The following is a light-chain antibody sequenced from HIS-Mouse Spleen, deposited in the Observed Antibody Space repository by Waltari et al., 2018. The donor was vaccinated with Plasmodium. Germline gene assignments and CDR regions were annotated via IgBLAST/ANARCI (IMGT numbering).Light chain of an antibody. CDR1: SSDVGGYNY. CDR2: DVS. V-gene: IGLV2-11*01. CDR3: CSYAGSYTYV. Sequence: QSALTQPRSVSGSPGQSVTISCTGTSSDVGGYNYVSWYQQHPGQAPKLMIYDVSKRPAGVPDRSSGSKSGNTASLTISGLQAEDEADYYCCSYAGSYTYVFGTGTKVTVL. J-gene: IGLJ1*01.